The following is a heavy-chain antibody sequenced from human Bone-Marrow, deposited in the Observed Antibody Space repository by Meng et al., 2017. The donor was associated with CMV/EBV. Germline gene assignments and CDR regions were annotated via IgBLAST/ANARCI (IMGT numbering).Heavy chain of an antibody. Sequence: GESLKISCVASGFTFSSYAMSWVRQAPGKGLEWVSAISGSGGSTYYADSVKGRFTISRDNSNNTLYLQMNSLRAEDTAVYYCARGGHSSGWYPPWGQGTLVTVSS. CDR1: GFTFSSYA. D-gene: IGHD6-19*01. CDR2: ISGSGGST. V-gene: IGHV3-23*01. CDR3: ARGGHSSGWYPP. J-gene: IGHJ5*02.